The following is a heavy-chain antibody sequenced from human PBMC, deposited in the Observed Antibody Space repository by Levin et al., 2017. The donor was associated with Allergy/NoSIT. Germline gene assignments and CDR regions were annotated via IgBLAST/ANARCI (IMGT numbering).Heavy chain of an antibody. CDR2: ISSSSSYI. V-gene: IGHV3-21*01. Sequence: TGGSLRLSCAASGFTFSSYSMNWVRQAPGKGLEWVSSISSSSSYIYYADSVKGRFTISRDNAKNSLYLQMNSLRAEDTAVYYCARRGWWSYSDPTFDYWGQGTLVTVSS. J-gene: IGHJ4*02. CDR3: ARRGWWSYSDPTFDY. D-gene: IGHD1-26*01. CDR1: GFTFSSYS.